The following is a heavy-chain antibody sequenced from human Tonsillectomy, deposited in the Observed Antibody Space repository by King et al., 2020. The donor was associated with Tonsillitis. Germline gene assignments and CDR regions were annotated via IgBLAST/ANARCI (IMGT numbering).Heavy chain of an antibody. D-gene: IGHD6-19*01. V-gene: IGHV4-39*01. CDR3: ARPLAVADTYNWFDP. J-gene: IGHJ5*02. Sequence: LQLQESGPGLVKPSETLSLTCTVSGGSISTSSYYWGWIRQPPGQGLEWIGSVYYSGSTYYNPSLKSRVTISVDTPKNQFSLNLSSVTAADTAVYYCARPLAVADTYNWFDPWGQGTLVTVSS. CDR2: VYYSGST. CDR1: GGSISTSSYY.